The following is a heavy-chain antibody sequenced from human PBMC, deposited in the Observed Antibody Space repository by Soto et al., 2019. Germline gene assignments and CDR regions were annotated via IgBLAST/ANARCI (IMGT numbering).Heavy chain of an antibody. CDR2: IYYSGST. J-gene: IGHJ5*02. V-gene: IGHV4-31*03. D-gene: IGHD3-3*01. CDR3: AGTPSGYYVRFDP. Sequence: NPSETLSLTCTVSGGSISSGGYYWSWIRQHPGKGLEWIGYIYYSGSTYYNPSLKSRVTISVDTSKNQFSLKLSSVTAADTAVYYCAGTPSGYYVRFDPWGQGTLVTVSS. CDR1: GGSISSGGYY.